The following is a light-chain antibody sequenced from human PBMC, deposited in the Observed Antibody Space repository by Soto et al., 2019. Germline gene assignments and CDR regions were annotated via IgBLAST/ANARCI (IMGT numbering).Light chain of an antibody. Sequence: QSALIQPPSVSGSPGQSVTISCTGTSSNVGSYDYVSWYQEHPGTVPKPMIYNVNTQPSGVPDRFSGCKSGNTASMTIFGLQAEDEADYQCCSYTSRVLDLGGGTKVTVL. CDR3: CSYTSRVLD. CDR2: NVN. J-gene: IGLJ2*01. CDR1: SSNVGSYDY. V-gene: IGLV2-11*01.